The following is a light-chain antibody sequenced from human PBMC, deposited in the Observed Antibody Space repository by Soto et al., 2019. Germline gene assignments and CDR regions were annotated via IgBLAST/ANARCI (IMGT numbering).Light chain of an antibody. J-gene: IGLJ3*02. CDR1: SSNIGSNH. CDR2: RHS. Sequence: QLVLTQSPSASGAPGQRVTISCSGSSSNIGSNHVYWYQQLPGTAPKLLIYRHSLRPSGVPDRFSGSKSGTSASLAISGLRSDDEADYYCAAWDDSLSGWVFGGGTKLTVL. CDR3: AAWDDSLSGWV. V-gene: IGLV1-47*01.